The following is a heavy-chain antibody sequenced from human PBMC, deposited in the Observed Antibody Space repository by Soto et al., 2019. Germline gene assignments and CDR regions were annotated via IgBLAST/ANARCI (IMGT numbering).Heavy chain of an antibody. V-gene: IGHV3-13*01. CDR3: TSGPPMYCSSSSCYASPFDY. Sequence: GGSLRLSCAASGFTFSSSDMHWVRQATGEGLDWVSGIGSAGDTYYLDSVKGRFTISRDNAKNSLYLQMNSLRAGDTAVYYCTSGPPMYCSSSSCYASPFDYWGQGTLVTVS. J-gene: IGHJ4*02. CDR1: GFTFSSSD. D-gene: IGHD2-2*01. CDR2: IGSAGDT.